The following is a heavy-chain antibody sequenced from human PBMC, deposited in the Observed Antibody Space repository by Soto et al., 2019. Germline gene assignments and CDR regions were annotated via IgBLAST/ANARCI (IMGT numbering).Heavy chain of an antibody. V-gene: IGHV4-31*03. J-gene: IGHJ4*02. CDR3: ARQIAAGSFTYYFDS. CDR2: IYYSGST. CDR1: GDSISSGAYY. Sequence: PSETLSLTCTVSGDSISSGAYYWAWIRQHPVKGLEWIGYIYYSGSTHHNPSLKSRDTISIDTSKNQFSLKLSSVTAADTAVYYCARQIAAGSFTYYFDSWGQGTLVTVSS. D-gene: IGHD6-13*01.